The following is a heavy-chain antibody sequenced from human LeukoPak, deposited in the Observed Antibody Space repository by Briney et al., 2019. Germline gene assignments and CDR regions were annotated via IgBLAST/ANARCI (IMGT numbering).Heavy chain of an antibody. CDR1: GFSLSGVG. CDR2: IYWNDDK. J-gene: IGHJ4*02. D-gene: IGHD2-2*01. V-gene: IGHV2-5*01. CDR3: AHLVPSRPAGFDY. Sequence: SGPTLVNPTQTLTLTCTFSGFSLSGVGVGWIRQPPGKALEWLALIYWNDDKRYSPSLKSRLTVTKDSSKNQVVLTMTNMDPVDTATYYCAHLVPSRPAGFDYWGQGTLVTVSS.